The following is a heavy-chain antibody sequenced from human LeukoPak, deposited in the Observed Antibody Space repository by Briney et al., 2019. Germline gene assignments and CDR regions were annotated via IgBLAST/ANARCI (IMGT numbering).Heavy chain of an antibody. CDR2: IIPIFCTA. V-gene: IGHV1-69*13. CDR3: ARGYYDSSGYYSYYFDY. D-gene: IGHD3-22*01. Sequence: ASVKVSCKASGGTFSSYAISWVRQAPGQGLEWMGGIIPIFCTANYAQKFQGRVTITADESTSTAYMELSSLRSEDTAVYYCARGYYDSSGYYSYYFDYWGQGTLVTVSS. CDR1: GGTFSSYA. J-gene: IGHJ4*02.